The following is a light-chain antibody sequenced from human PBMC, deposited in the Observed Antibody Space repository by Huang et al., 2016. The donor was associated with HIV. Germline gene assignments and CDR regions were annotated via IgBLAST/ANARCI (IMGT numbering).Light chain of an antibody. J-gene: IGKJ4*01. CDR3: QQYDTWPPLT. CDR2: GAS. CDR1: QSVGGK. V-gene: IGKV3-15*01. Sequence: ILLTQFPATLSVSPGQSVTLSCRASQSVGGKLAWYQQRPGQAPRLLIYGASPRVPSIPGRFSGSGSGTEFTLTISSLQSEDFAVYYCQQYDTWPPLTFGGGTKV.